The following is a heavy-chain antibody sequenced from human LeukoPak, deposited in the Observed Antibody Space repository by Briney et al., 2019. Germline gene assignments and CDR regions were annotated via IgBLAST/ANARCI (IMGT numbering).Heavy chain of an antibody. CDR1: GYTFTAYF. Sequence: ASVKVSCKASGYTFTAYFIHWVRQAPGQGLEWMGWISAYNGNTNYAQKLQGRVTMTTDTSTSTAYMELRSLRSDDTAVYYCASSGYSYGYGYWGQGTLVTVSS. V-gene: IGHV1-18*04. CDR2: ISAYNGNT. CDR3: ASSGYSYGYGY. J-gene: IGHJ4*02. D-gene: IGHD5-18*01.